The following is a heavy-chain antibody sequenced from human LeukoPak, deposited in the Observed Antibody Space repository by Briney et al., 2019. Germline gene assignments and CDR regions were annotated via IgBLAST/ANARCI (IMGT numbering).Heavy chain of an antibody. D-gene: IGHD4-17*01. CDR1: GFTFDDYA. J-gene: IGHJ6*02. CDR2: ISWNSGSI. V-gene: IGHV3-9*01. Sequence: GGSLRLSCAASGFTFDDYAMHWVRQAPGKGLEWVSGISWNSGSIGYADSVKGRFTISRDNAKNSLYLQMNSLRAEDTALYYCAKGGGAYYYYGMDVWGRGTTVTVSS. CDR3: AKGGGAYYYYGMDV.